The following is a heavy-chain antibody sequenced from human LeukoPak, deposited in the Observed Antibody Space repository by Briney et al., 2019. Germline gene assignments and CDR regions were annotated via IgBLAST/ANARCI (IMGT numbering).Heavy chain of an antibody. J-gene: IGHJ4*02. CDR3: AKDLWFGEYTYYFDY. CDR2: ISDGGVT. D-gene: IGHD3-10*01. CDR1: DFTVSDNY. Sequence: GGSLRLSCATSDFTVSDNYMSWVRQAPGRGLEWVSVISDGGVTYYADSVKGRFTISRDDSNDTLYLQMNSLRAEDTAVYYCAKDLWFGEYTYYFDYWGQGTLVTVSS. V-gene: IGHV3-53*01.